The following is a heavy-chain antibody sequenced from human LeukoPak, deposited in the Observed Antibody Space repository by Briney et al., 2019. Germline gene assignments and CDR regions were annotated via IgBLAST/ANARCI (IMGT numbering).Heavy chain of an antibody. Sequence: SETLSLTCTVSGGSISSSNYYWGWIRQPPGKGLEWIGNIYYSGSTYYNPSLKSRVTISVDTSKNQFSLKLSSVTAADTAVYYCARVVVIQDAFDIWGQGTMVTVSS. J-gene: IGHJ3*02. V-gene: IGHV4-39*07. CDR2: IYYSGST. D-gene: IGHD3-22*01. CDR3: ARVVVIQDAFDI. CDR1: GGSISSSNYY.